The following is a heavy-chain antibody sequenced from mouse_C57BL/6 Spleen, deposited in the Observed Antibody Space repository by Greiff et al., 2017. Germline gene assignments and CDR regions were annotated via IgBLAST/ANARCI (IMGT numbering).Heavy chain of an antibody. CDR1: GFSFNTYA. CDR2: IRSKSNNYAT. D-gene: IGHD2-2*01. CDR3: VRPLGYDDWYFDV. V-gene: IGHV10-1*01. J-gene: IGHJ1*03. Sequence: EVKVVESGGGLVQPKGSLKLSCAASGFSFNTYAMNWVRQAPGKGLEWVARIRSKSNNYATYYADSVKDRFTISRDDSESMLYLQMNNLKTEDTAMYYCVRPLGYDDWYFDVWGTGTTVTVSS.